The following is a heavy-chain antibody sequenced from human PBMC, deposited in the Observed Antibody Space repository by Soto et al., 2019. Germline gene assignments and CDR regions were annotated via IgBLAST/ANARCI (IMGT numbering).Heavy chain of an antibody. CDR2: ISFSDGGT. CDR1: GFTFSSYA. J-gene: IGHJ2*01. V-gene: IGHV3-23*01. Sequence: EEQLLESGGGLIQPGGSLRLACAASGFTFSSYAMTWVSQAPGKGLEWVSSISFSDGGTYYADSVKGRLTISRDNSKNTLFLQMNSLSVEDTAVYYCVKDDRILGRRYFDLWGRGTLVTVSS. CDR3: VKDDRILGRRYFDL. D-gene: IGHD2-15*01.